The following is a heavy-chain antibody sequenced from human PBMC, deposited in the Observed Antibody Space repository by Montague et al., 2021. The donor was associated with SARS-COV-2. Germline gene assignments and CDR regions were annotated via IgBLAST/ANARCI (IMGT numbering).Heavy chain of an antibody. CDR3: ARAQYYYDSSGYYPAY. Sequence: SVKVSCKASGYTFTSYDINWVRQATGQGLERMGWMNPNSGNTGYAQKFQGRVTMTRNTSISTAYMELSSLRSEDTAVYYCARAQYYYDSSGYYPAYWGQGTLVTVSS. D-gene: IGHD3-22*01. V-gene: IGHV1-8*01. CDR1: GYTFTSYD. J-gene: IGHJ4*02. CDR2: MNPNSGNT.